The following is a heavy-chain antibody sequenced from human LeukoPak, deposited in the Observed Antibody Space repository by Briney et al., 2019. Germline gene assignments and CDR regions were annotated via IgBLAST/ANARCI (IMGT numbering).Heavy chain of an antibody. D-gene: IGHD3-10*01. V-gene: IGHV1-24*01. Sequence: ASVKVSCKVSGYTLTELSMHWVRQAPGKGLEWMGGFDPEDGETIYAQKFQGRVTMTEDTSTDTAYMELSSLRSEDTAVYYCATDLSLVRGPLQKGSDFDYWGQGTLVTVSS. CDR3: ATDLSLVRGPLQKGSDFDY. CDR2: FDPEDGET. CDR1: GYTLTELS. J-gene: IGHJ4*02.